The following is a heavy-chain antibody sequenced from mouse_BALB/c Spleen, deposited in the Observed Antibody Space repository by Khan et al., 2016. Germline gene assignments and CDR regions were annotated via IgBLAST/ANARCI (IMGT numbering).Heavy chain of an antibody. CDR1: GFDFSRYW. CDR2: INPDSSTI. Sequence: EVQLVESGGGLVQPGGSLKLSCAASGFDFSRYWMSWVRQAPGQGLEWIGEINPDSSTINYKPSLKDKFIISRDNANNTLYMQMSKGRSEDTALYYCARLGDYGTMDYWGQGTSVTVSS. J-gene: IGHJ4*01. D-gene: IGHD1-1*01. V-gene: IGHV4-1*02. CDR3: ARLGDYGTMDY.